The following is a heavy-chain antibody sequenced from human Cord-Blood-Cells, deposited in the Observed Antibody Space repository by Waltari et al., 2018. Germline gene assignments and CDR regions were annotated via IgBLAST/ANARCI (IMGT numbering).Heavy chain of an antibody. V-gene: IGHV4-34*01. Sequence: QVQLQQWGAGLLKPSETLSLTCAVYGGSFCGYYWSWFRQPPGKGLEWIGEINHSGSTNYNPSLKSRVTISVDTYKNQFSLKLSSVTAADTAVYYCAIGLGELSLWGQGTLVTVSS. CDR3: AIGLGELSL. CDR1: GGSFCGYY. D-gene: IGHD3-16*02. CDR2: INHSGST. J-gene: IGHJ4*02.